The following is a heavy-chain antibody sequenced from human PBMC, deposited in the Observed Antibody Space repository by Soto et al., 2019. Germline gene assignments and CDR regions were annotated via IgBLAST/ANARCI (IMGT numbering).Heavy chain of an antibody. D-gene: IGHD6-6*01. CDR3: ARERPDGARLDP. CDR1: GGSFSSGDYY. CDR2: IYHSGST. V-gene: IGHV4-30-4*01. Sequence: QVQLQESGPGLVKPSQTLSLTCTVSGGSFSSGDYYWSWIRQPPGKGLEWIVYIYHSGSTYYNPSLKIRVTISVDTSKNQFSLKLSSVTAADTAVYYCARERPDGARLDPWGQGTLVTVSS. J-gene: IGHJ5*02.